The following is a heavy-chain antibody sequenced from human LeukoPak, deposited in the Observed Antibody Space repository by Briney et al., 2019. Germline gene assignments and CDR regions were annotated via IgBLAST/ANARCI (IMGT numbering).Heavy chain of an antibody. CDR3: ARGRYSGSWYGAFDI. CDR2: IYHSGST. D-gene: IGHD6-13*01. CDR1: GGSFSDYY. Sequence: PSETLSLTCAVYGGSFSDYYWSWLRQPPGRGLEWIGEIYHSGSTNYNPSLKSRVPISLETSKNQFSLKLSSVTAADTAVYYCARGRYSGSWYGAFDIWGQGTMVTVSS. J-gene: IGHJ3*02. V-gene: IGHV4-34*01.